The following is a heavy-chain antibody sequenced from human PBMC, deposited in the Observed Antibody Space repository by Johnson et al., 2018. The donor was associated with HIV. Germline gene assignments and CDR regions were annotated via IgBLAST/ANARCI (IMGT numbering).Heavy chain of an antibody. Sequence: VLLLESGGGVVQPGGSLRLSCAASGFTLRIYDMHWVRQAPGKGLEWVSGVNWNGDSTGYADSVKGRFTISRDNAKNSLNLQMNSLRDEDTAVYYCARRTVTALFDIWGHGTLVTVSS. J-gene: IGHJ3*02. CDR1: GFTLRIYD. D-gene: IGHD4-17*01. CDR3: ARRTVTALFDI. V-gene: IGHV3-20*04. CDR2: VNWNGDST.